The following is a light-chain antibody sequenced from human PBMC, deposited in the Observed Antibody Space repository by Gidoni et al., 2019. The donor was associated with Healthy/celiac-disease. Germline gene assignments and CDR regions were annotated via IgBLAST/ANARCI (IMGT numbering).Light chain of an antibody. CDR1: QSISSY. CDR3: QQSYSTPIT. CDR2: AAS. V-gene: IGKV1-39*01. J-gene: IGKJ5*01. Sequence: DLQMTQSPSSLSASVGDRVTITCRASQSISSYLNWYQQKPGKAPKLLIYAASSLQSGVPSRFSGSGSGTDFTLTISSLHPEDFATYYCQQSYSTPITFGQXTRLEIK.